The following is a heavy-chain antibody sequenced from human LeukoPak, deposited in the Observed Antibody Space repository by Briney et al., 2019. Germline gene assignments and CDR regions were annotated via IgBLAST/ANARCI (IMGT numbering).Heavy chain of an antibody. D-gene: IGHD3-9*01. J-gene: IGHJ5*02. Sequence: SETLSLTCTVSGGSISSTSYYWGWVRLPPGKGPEWIGSIYYSTKTYYNASLKSRITISADTSKNYFSLKLDSVTAADTAVYYCARGLRYFDWLPQRNWFDPWGQGTLVTVSS. CDR3: ARGLRYFDWLPQRNWFDP. CDR2: IYYSTKT. CDR1: GGSISSTSYY. V-gene: IGHV4-39*02.